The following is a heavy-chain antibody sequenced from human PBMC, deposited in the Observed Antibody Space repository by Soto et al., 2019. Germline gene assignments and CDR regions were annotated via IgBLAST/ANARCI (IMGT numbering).Heavy chain of an antibody. Sequence: QVQLQASGPGLVKPSQTLSLTCTVSGGSINSGGYCGSWIRQHPGKGLDWIGCISYGGSTSFNPSLKSRGTISVDTSKNQFPLKLTSVTVADTAVYYCSRGILVWGQGALITVSS. D-gene: IGHD5-18*01. CDR2: ISYGGST. V-gene: IGHV4-31*03. CDR1: GGSINSGGYC. CDR3: SRGILV. J-gene: IGHJ4*02.